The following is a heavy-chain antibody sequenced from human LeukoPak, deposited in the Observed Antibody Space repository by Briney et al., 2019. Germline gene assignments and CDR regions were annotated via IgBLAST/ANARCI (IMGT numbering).Heavy chain of an antibody. CDR3: ARHDLGGRSPFDC. D-gene: IGHD2-15*01. CDR2: INPSGDST. V-gene: IGHV1-46*01. Sequence: GASVKVSCKTSGNTFTTYYMHWVRQAPGQGLEWLGIINPSGDSTTYAQKFQGRVTMTSDTSTSTVYMDLSSLRSEDTAVYYCARHDLGGRSPFDCWGQGTLVTVSS. CDR1: GNTFTTYY. J-gene: IGHJ4*02.